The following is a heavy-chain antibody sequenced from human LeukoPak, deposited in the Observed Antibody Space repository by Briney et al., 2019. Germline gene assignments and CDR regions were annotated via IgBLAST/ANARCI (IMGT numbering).Heavy chain of an antibody. V-gene: IGHV4-59*01. J-gene: IGHJ1*01. CDR3: ARGGAARLHFQN. CDR1: GGSISTYY. Sequence: SETLSLTCTVSGGSISTYYWNWIRQPPGKGLEWIGYIYHSGSTNYNPSLQSRATISVDTSKNQFSLNLNSVTAADTAVYYCARGGAARLHFQNWGQGTLVTVSS. CDR2: IYHSGST. D-gene: IGHD6-6*01.